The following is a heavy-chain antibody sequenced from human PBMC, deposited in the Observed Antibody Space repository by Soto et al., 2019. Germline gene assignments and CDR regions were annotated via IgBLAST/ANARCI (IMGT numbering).Heavy chain of an antibody. Sequence: GGSLRLSCAASGFTFSSYAMSWVRQAPGKGLEWVSAISGSGGSTYYADSVKGRFTISRDNSKNTLYLQMNSLRAEDAAVYYCANDSAWEKKNDAFDIWGQGTMVTVSS. J-gene: IGHJ3*02. V-gene: IGHV3-23*01. CDR2: ISGSGGST. CDR1: GFTFSSYA. D-gene: IGHD1-26*01. CDR3: ANDSAWEKKNDAFDI.